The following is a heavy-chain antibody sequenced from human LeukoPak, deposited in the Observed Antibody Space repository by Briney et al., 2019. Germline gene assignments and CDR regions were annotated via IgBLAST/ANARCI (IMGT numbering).Heavy chain of an antibody. D-gene: IGHD5-12*01. J-gene: IGHJ4*02. CDR3: AKDLDIVATITGN. Sequence: GGSLRLSCAASGFTFSSYAMSWVCRAPGKGLEWVSGVSGSGGSTYYADSVKGRFTISRDNSKNTLYLQMNSLRAEDTAVYYCAKDLDIVATITGNWGQGTLVTVSS. V-gene: IGHV3-23*01. CDR2: VSGSGGST. CDR1: GFTFSSYA.